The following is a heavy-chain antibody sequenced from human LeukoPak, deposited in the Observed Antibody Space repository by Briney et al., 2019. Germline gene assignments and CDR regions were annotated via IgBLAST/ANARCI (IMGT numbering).Heavy chain of an antibody. CDR1: GGSISSYY. CDR2: IYYSGST. Sequence: PSETLSLTCTVSGGSISSYYWSWIRQPPGKGLEWIGYIYYSGSTNYNPSLKSRVTISVDTSKNQFSLKLSSVTAADTAVYYCARANDERFDYWGQGTLVTVSS. J-gene: IGHJ4*02. V-gene: IGHV4-59*01. D-gene: IGHD1-1*01. CDR3: ARANDERFDY.